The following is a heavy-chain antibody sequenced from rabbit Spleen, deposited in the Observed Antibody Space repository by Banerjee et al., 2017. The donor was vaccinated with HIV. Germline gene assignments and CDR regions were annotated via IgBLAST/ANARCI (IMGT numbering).Heavy chain of an antibody. CDR1: GFSFSSNYW. CDR2: TYTGSSGVT. V-gene: IGHV1S40*01. Sequence: QSLEESGGDLVKPGASLTLTCTASGFSFSSNYWICWVRQAPGKGLEWIACTYTGSSGVTWYANWARGRFTISKTSSTTVTLQMTSLTAADTATYFCARALATMTMMITPFNLWGPGTLVTVS. D-gene: IGHD2-1*01. J-gene: IGHJ4*01. CDR3: ARALATMTMMITPFNL.